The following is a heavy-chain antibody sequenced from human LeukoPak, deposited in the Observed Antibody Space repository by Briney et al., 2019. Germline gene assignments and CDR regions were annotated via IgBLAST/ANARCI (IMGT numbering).Heavy chain of an antibody. J-gene: IGHJ4*02. CDR1: GFTFSTYG. D-gene: IGHD6-13*01. V-gene: IGHV3-33*01. Sequence: GGSLRLSCAASGFTFSTYGMHWVRQAPGKGLEWVAVIRYDGTNKYYSDSVKGRFTISRDNSKNTLYLQMNSLRAEDTAVYYCARGRDSSSWYVEGGLGSFDYWGQGTLVTVSS. CDR2: IRYDGTNK. CDR3: ARGRDSSSWYVEGGLGSFDY.